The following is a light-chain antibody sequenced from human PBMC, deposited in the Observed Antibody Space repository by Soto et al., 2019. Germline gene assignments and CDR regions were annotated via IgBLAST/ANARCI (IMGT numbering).Light chain of an antibody. Sequence: QSALTQPRSVSGSPGQSVTISCTGTSSDVGRYNYVSWYQHHPGKAPKLMIYDVSTRPSGVPDRFSGSKSGTTASLTISGLQAEDEDDYYCCSYAGSPYVFGTGTKVTVL. V-gene: IGLV2-11*01. J-gene: IGLJ1*01. CDR1: SSDVGRYNY. CDR3: CSYAGSPYV. CDR2: DVS.